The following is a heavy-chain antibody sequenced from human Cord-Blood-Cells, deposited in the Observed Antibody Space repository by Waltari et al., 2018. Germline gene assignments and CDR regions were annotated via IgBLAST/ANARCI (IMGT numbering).Heavy chain of an antibody. CDR2: CKPMGGGE. J-gene: IGHJ5*02. D-gene: IGHD3-10*01. CDR3: AGGGFGELFDP. V-gene: IGHV1-2*02. CDR1: GYTFTGYY. Sequence: QVQLVQSGAEVKKPGASVKVSCKASGYTFTGYYMHWVRQAPGQAVGRMEWCKPMGGGEKNAQQIQARVTMTRNSATRTADMGRGSVRSDGRAGYYRAGGGFGELFDPWGQGTLVTVSS.